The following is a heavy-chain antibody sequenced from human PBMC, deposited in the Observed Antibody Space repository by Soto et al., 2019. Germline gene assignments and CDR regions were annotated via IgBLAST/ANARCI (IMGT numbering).Heavy chain of an antibody. D-gene: IGHD2-15*01. CDR3: ARDWEVAAPGNYYYYGMDV. Sequence: SMRLSRAAYGFTFSRYVNHGVRQAPGKGLEWVAVISYDGSNKYYADSVKGRFTISSDNSKNTLYLQMNSLRAEDTAVYYCARDWEVAAPGNYYYYGMDVWGQGTTVTVSS. J-gene: IGHJ6*02. CDR1: GFTFSRYV. CDR2: ISYDGSNK. V-gene: IGHV3-30-3*01.